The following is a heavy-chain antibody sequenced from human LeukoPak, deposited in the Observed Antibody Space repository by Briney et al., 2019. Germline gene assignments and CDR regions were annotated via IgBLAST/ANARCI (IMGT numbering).Heavy chain of an antibody. V-gene: IGHV3-49*03. CDR1: GFTFGGYA. CDR3: TRQDLYLPVDY. J-gene: IGHJ4*02. CDR2: IRSKGYGGTT. Sequence: GGSLRLSCTASGFTFGGYAMSWFRQAPGKGLEWVGFIRSKGYGGTTEYAASVKGRFTISRDDSKSIAYLQMHRLKTEDTAVYYCTRQDLYLPVDYWGQGTLVTVSS. D-gene: IGHD2-15*01.